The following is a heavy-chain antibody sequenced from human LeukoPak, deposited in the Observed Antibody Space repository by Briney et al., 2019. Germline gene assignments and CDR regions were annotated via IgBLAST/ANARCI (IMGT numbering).Heavy chain of an antibody. CDR2: IFHSGST. J-gene: IGHJ3*02. CDR1: GGSISSSSYY. CDR3: ARANYYDSSGYSRGAFDI. V-gene: IGHV4-39*07. Sequence: SETLSLTCTASGGSISSSSYYWGWMRQPPGKGLEWIGSIFHSGSTYYNPSLKSRVTISVDTSKKQFSLKLSSVTAADTAVYYCARANYYDSSGYSRGAFDIWGQGTMVTVSS. D-gene: IGHD3-22*01.